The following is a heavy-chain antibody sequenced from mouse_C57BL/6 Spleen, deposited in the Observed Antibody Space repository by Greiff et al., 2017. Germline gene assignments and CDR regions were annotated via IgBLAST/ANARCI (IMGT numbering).Heavy chain of an antibody. Sequence: QVQLKESGAELVKPGASVKISCKASGYAFSSYWMNWVKQRPGKGLEWIGQIDPGDSDTNYNGKFKGKATLTADKSSSTAYMQLSSLTSEDSAVYFCARRDLYYFDYWGQGTTLTVSS. CDR2: IDPGDSDT. CDR1: GYAFSSYW. J-gene: IGHJ2*01. V-gene: IGHV1-80*01. CDR3: ARRDLYYFDY. D-gene: IGHD3-3*01.